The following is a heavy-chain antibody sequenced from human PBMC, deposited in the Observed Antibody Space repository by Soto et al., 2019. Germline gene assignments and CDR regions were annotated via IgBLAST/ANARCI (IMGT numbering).Heavy chain of an antibody. V-gene: IGHV4-34*01. D-gene: IGHD3-10*01. J-gene: IGHJ6*03. CDR1: GGSFSGYY. Sequence: QVQLQQWGAGLLKPSETLSLTCAVYGGSFSGYYWSWIHQTPGKGLEWIGEINDSGNTNNNPSLRSRVSILVDTPKNQFSLKLSSVDAADTAVYYCARGLLLWFGELSRRGGYYYYMDGWGKGTRVTVSS. CDR2: INDSGNT. CDR3: ARGLLLWFGELSRRGGYYYYMDG.